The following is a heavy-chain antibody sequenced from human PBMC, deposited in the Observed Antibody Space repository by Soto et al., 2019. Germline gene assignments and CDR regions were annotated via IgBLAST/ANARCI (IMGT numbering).Heavy chain of an antibody. CDR3: ARDLCSGGSCYPYYYYYYMDV. CDR2: ISSSGSTI. V-gene: IGHV3-11*04. Sequence: GGSLRLSCAASGFTFSDYYMSWIRQAPGKGLEWVSYISSSGSTIYYADSVKGRFTISRDNAKNSLYLQMNSLRAEDTAVYYCARDLCSGGSCYPYYYYYYMDVWGKGTTVTVSS. J-gene: IGHJ6*03. D-gene: IGHD2-15*01. CDR1: GFTFSDYY.